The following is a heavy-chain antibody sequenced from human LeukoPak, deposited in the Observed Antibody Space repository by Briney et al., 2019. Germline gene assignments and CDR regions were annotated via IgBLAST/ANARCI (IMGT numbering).Heavy chain of an antibody. CDR1: GFTFSRYT. CDR3: ARDESVDY. J-gene: IGHJ4*02. D-gene: IGHD6-19*01. CDR2: ISSSSSYI. V-gene: IGHV3-21*01. Sequence: GGSLRLSCAASGFTFSRYTMIWVRQAPGKGLEWVSSISSSSSYIYYADSVKGRFTISRDNAKNSLYLQMNSLRAEDTAVYYCARDESVDYWGQGTLVTVSS.